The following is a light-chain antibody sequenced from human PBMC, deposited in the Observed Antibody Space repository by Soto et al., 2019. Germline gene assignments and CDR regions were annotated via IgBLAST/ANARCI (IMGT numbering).Light chain of an antibody. CDR1: QSVSSN. J-gene: IGKJ5*01. V-gene: IGKV3-15*01. Sequence: EIVITQSPATLSVSPGERATLSFRASQSVSSNLALCQQKPGQAPRLLIYGASIRATGIPARFSGSGSWTEFTLTISSLQSEDFAVYYCQQYNTWPPITFGQGTRLEI. CDR3: QQYNTWPPIT. CDR2: GAS.